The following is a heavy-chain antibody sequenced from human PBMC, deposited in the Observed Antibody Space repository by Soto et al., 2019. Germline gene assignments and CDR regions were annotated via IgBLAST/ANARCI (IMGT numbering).Heavy chain of an antibody. CDR2: IYYSGST. D-gene: IGHD2-2*01. J-gene: IGHJ5*02. CDR1: GGSISSGDYY. CDR3: AREQSVPATLNWFDP. Sequence: TSETLSLTCTVSGGSISSGDYYWSWIRQPPGKGLEWIGYIYYSGSTYYNPSLKSRVTISVDTSKNQFSLKLSSVTAADTAVYYCAREQSVPATLNWFDPWGQGTLVTIS. V-gene: IGHV4-30-4*01.